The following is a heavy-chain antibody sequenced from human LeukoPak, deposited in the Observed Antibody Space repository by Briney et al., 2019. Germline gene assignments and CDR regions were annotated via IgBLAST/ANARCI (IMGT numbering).Heavy chain of an antibody. CDR3: AREQPSTWYFH. J-gene: IGHJ4*02. Sequence: PGGSLRLSCAASGFTFSNYAMSWVRQAPGKGLEWVSGISGSSGNTYYADSMKGRFIISRDNSRNTLYLQMNSLRAEDTAVYYCAREQPSTWYFHWGQGTLVTVSS. V-gene: IGHV3-23*01. CDR1: GFTFSNYA. CDR2: ISGSSGNT. D-gene: IGHD6-13*01.